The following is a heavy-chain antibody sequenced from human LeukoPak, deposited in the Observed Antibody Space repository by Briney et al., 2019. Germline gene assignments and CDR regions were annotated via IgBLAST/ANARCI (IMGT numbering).Heavy chain of an antibody. V-gene: IGHV1-46*03. D-gene: IGHD6-19*01. CDR2: VNPSGGST. CDR1: GYTFTSYY. J-gene: IGHJ4*02. CDR3: ARGAVAGRRFDY. Sequence: GESLKISCKGSGYTFTSYYMHWVRQAPGQGLEWMGIVNPSGGSTTYAQKFQGRVTMTRDTSTSTVYVDLSSLRSEDTAVYYCARGAVAGRRFDYWGQGTLVTVSS.